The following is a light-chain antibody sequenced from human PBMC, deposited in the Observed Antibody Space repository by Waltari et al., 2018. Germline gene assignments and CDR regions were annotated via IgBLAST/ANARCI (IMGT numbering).Light chain of an antibody. V-gene: IGLV3-1*01. CDR1: KLGDKY. Sequence: YELTQPPSVSVSPGQTASITCSGDKLGDKYASWYQQKPGQSPVLVIYQDSNRPSGIPERFSGSTSGDTATLTVSGTQAMDEADYYCQAWDSGLVIFGGGTKLTVL. J-gene: IGLJ2*01. CDR2: QDS. CDR3: QAWDSGLVI.